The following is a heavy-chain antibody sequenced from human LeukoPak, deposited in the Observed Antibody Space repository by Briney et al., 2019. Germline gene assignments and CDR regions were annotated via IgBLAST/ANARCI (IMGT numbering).Heavy chain of an antibody. CDR1: GYSISSGYY. CDR3: ASRLYCGGDCYRDY. J-gene: IGHJ4*02. Sequence: SETLSLTCTVSGYSISSGYYWGWIRQPPGKGLEWIGSIYHSGSTYYNPSLKSRVTISVDTSKNRFSLKLSSVTAADTAVYYCASRLYCGGDCYRDYWGQGTLVTVSS. V-gene: IGHV4-38-2*02. D-gene: IGHD2-21*02. CDR2: IYHSGST.